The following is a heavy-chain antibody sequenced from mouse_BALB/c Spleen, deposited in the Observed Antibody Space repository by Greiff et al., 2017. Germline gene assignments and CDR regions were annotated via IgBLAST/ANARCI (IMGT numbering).Heavy chain of an antibody. D-gene: IGHD4-1*02. V-gene: IGHV5-4*02. CDR3: ARAPQLERAAWFAY. Sequence: EVMLVESGGGLVKPGGSLKLSCAASGFTFSDYYMYWVRQTPEKRLEWVATISDGGSYTYYPDSVKGRFTISRDNAKNNLYLQMSSLKSEDAAMYYCARAPQLERAAWFAYWGQGTLVTVSA. CDR1: GFTFSDYY. J-gene: IGHJ3*01. CDR2: ISDGGSYT.